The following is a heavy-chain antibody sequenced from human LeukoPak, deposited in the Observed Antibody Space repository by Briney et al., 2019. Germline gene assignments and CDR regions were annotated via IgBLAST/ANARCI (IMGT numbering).Heavy chain of an antibody. J-gene: IGHJ5*02. D-gene: IGHD3-10*01. CDR3: ARMTYGSGSYYNVGSNWFDP. V-gene: IGHV1-18*01. Sequence: ASVKVSCKASGYSFSTYGITWVRQAPGQGLEWVGWISAYNGNTNYAQKLQGRVTMTTDTSTSTAYMELRSLRSDDTAVYYCARMTYGSGSYYNVGSNWFDPWGQGTLVTVSS. CDR1: GYSFSTYG. CDR2: ISAYNGNT.